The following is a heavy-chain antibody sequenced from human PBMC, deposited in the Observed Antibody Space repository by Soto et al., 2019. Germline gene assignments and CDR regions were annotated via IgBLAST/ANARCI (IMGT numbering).Heavy chain of an antibody. CDR3: AHLGVVVAHDACDI. CDR1: GFSLSTSGVG. J-gene: IGHJ3*02. CDR2: IYWDDDK. V-gene: IGHV2-5*02. D-gene: IGHD2-15*01. Sequence: QITLKESGPTLVKPTQTLTLTCTFSGFSLSTSGVGVGWIRQPPGKALEWLALIYWDDDKRYSPSLKRRLTITKDTSKNQVVLTMTTMDPVDTATYYCAHLGVVVAHDACDIWGQVTMVTVSS.